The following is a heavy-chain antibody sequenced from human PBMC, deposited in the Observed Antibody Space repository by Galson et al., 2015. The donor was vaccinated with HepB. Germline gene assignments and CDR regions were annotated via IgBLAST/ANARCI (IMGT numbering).Heavy chain of an antibody. D-gene: IGHD2/OR15-2a*01. J-gene: IGHJ6*02. Sequence: SVKVSCKVSGSTLSELSVHWVRQGRGYGFQWLGGFDPEDGKRTYAQSFQGRVTMTEDTSSDTAYIDLSGLRSEDTSVYYCPTASKYCTSTIGHSGYLYGLAVWGQGTTVTV. CDR1: GSTLSELS. CDR2: FDPEDGKR. V-gene: IGHV1-24*01. CDR3: PTASKYCTSTIGHSGYLYGLAV.